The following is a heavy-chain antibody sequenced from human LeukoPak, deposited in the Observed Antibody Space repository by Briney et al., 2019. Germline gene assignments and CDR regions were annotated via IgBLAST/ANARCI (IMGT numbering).Heavy chain of an antibody. V-gene: IGHV3-48*03. J-gene: IGHJ4*02. CDR1: GFTLSSYE. Sequence: GGSLRLSCAVSGFTLSSYEMNWVRLAPGKGLEWISYISRTGNSIYYADSVKGRFTISRDSAKNSLYLQMNSLRAEDTAVYYCARGPYSSNWYVDYWGEGTLVTVAS. D-gene: IGHD6-13*01. CDR3: ARGPYSSNWYVDY. CDR2: ISRTGNSI.